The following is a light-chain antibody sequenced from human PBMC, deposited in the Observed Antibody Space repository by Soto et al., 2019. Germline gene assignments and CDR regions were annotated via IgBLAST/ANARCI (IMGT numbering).Light chain of an antibody. CDR3: QQYNRYSWT. CDR1: QSISNW. V-gene: IGKV1-5*01. J-gene: IGKJ1*01. Sequence: DIQVTQSPSTLSASVGDRVTITCQASQSISNWLAWYQQKPGKAPKLLIYDASSLESGVPSRFSGSGSGTEFTLTISSLQPDDFATYYCQQYNRYSWTFGQGTKVEIK. CDR2: DAS.